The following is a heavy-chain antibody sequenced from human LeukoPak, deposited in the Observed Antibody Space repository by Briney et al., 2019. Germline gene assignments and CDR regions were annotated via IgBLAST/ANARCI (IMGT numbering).Heavy chain of an antibody. J-gene: IGHJ3*02. V-gene: IGHV4-39*01. Sequence: PSETLSLTCTVSGGSISSSSYYWGWIRQPPGKWLEWIGSIYYSGSTYYNPSLKSRVTISVDTSKNQFSLKLSSVTAADTAVYYCARAKSRTMIVSAFFDIWGQGTMVTVSS. CDR1: GGSISSSSYY. CDR2: IYYSGST. D-gene: IGHD3-22*01. CDR3: ARAKSRTMIVSAFFDI.